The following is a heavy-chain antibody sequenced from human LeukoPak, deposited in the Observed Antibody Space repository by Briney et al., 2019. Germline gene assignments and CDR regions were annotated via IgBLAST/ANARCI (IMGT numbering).Heavy chain of an antibody. CDR1: GGSISSSHW. Sequence: SGTLSLTCAVSGGSISSSHWWNWVRQPPGKGLEWIGEINHAGSTSYNPSLKSRVTISLDKSKNQFSLRLNSVTAADTAVYYCARDVGTALVTGDYWGQGTLVTVSS. V-gene: IGHV4-4*02. CDR3: ARDVGTALVTGDY. D-gene: IGHD5-18*01. J-gene: IGHJ4*02. CDR2: INHAGST.